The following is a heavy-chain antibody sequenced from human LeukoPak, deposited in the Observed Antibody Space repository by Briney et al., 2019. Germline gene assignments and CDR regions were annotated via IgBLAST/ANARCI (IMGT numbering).Heavy chain of an antibody. CDR3: ARRLGGYTNFDY. CDR1: GRSFSGNY. Sequence: PSETLSLTCAVYGRSFSGNYWSWIRQPPGKGLEWIGEISYSGTTSYNTSLKSRVSISVDPSKSQFSLRMFFVTVADTAVYYCARRLGGYTNFDYWGHGNMVTVSS. D-gene: IGHD3-16*01. J-gene: IGHJ4*01. V-gene: IGHV4-34*01. CDR2: ISYSGTT.